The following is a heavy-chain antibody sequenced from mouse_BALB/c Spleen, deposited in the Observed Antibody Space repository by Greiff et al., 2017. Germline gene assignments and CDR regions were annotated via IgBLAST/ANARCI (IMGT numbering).Heavy chain of an antibody. D-gene: IGHD6-1*01. CDR3: TSEESAFAY. CDR2: ISYSGST. V-gene: IGHV3-2*02. CDR1: GYSITSDYA. J-gene: IGHJ3*01. Sequence: EVQLQQSGPGLVKPSQSLSLTCTVTGYSITSDYAWNWIRQFPGNKLEWMGYISYSGSTNYNPSLKSRISITRDTSKNQFFLQLNSVTTEDTATYYGTSEESAFAYWGQGTLVTVSA.